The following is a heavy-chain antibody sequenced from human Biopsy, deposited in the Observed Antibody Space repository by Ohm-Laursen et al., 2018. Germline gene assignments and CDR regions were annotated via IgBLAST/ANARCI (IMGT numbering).Heavy chain of an antibody. D-gene: IGHD2/OR15-2a*01. Sequence: SDTLSLTCPVSGGSFTGHYWSWIRQPPGEGLEWIGHISYTGYTSYNASLKSRVTISVDTSRNHFSLRLSSLTAADTAVYYCARGSNGFGGLYFPRWGQGTLLTVSS. CDR1: GGSFTGHY. J-gene: IGHJ4*02. CDR3: ARGSNGFGGLYFPR. V-gene: IGHV4-59*11. CDR2: ISYTGYT.